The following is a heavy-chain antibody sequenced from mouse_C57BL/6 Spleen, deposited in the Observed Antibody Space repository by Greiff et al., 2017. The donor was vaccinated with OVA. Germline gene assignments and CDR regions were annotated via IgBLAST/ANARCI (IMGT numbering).Heavy chain of an antibody. CDR3: ARDYGSAY. CDR2: IDPSDSYT. D-gene: IGHD1-1*01. CDR1: GYTFTSYW. V-gene: IGHV1-69*01. Sequence: QVQLKQPGAELVMPGASVKLSCKASGYTFTSYWMHWVKQRPGQGLEWIGEIDPSDSYTNYNQKFKGKSTLTVDKSSSTAYMQLSSLTSEDSAVYYCARDYGSAYWGQGTLVTVSA. J-gene: IGHJ3*01.